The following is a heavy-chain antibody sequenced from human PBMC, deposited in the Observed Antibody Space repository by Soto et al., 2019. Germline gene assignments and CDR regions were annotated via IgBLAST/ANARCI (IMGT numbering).Heavy chain of an antibody. V-gene: IGHV1-2*04. Sequence: ASVKVSCKASGYTFTDYYMHWVRQAPGQGLEWMGWINPNSGGTNYAQKFQGWVTMTRDTSISTAYMELSRLRSDDTAVYYCARQDGYSYGYYFVYWGQGTVFTVSS. CDR3: ARQDGYSYGYYFVY. CDR1: GYTFTDYY. CDR2: INPNSGGT. D-gene: IGHD5-18*01. J-gene: IGHJ4*02.